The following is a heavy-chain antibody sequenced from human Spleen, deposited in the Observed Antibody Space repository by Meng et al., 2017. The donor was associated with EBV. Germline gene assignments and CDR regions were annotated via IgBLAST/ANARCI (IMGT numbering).Heavy chain of an antibody. J-gene: IGHJ4*02. CDR3: ATSDSGGYFYD. CDR1: GYTFTEIS. Sequence: QVQLVQSGAEVKKPGASVKVSCKVSGYTFTEISMHWVRQPPGKGLEWMGGFDPEDGETVYAQNFQGRVTMTEDKSADTAHMEMSSLRSEDTAVYYCATSDSGGYFYDWGQGTLVTVSS. V-gene: IGHV1-24*01. D-gene: IGHD3-22*01. CDR2: FDPEDGET.